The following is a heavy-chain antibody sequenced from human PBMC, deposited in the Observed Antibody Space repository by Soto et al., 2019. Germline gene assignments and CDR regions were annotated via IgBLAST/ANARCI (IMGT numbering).Heavy chain of an antibody. J-gene: IGHJ4*02. CDR1: GYTFTSYG. CDR3: ARVKDSSGRLGY. V-gene: IGHV1-18*01. CDR2: ISAYNGNT. Sequence: ASVKVSCKTSGYTFTSYGINWVRQAPGQGLEWMGWISAYNGNTNYAQKLQGRVTMTTDTSTSTAYMGLRSLRSDDTAVYYCARVKDSSGRLGYWGQGTLVTVSS. D-gene: IGHD6-19*01.